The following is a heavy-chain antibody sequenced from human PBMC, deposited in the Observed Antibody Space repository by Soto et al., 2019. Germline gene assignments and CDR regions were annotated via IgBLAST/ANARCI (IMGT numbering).Heavy chain of an antibody. J-gene: IGHJ4*02. CDR3: AKARGVYSSGWYRRDFDY. CDR1: GFTFSSYA. Sequence: EVQLLESGGGLVQPGGSLRLSCAASGFTFSSYAMSWVRQAPGKGLEWVSAISGSGGSTYYADSVKGRFTISRDNSKNTLYLQMNSLRAEDTAVYYCAKARGVYSSGWYRRDFDYWGQGTLVTVSS. V-gene: IGHV3-23*01. CDR2: ISGSGGST. D-gene: IGHD6-19*01.